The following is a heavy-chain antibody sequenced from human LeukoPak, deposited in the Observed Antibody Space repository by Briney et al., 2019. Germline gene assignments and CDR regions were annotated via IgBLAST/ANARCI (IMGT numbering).Heavy chain of an antibody. Sequence: PSETLSLTCTVSGGSISSYYWSWIRQPPGKGLEWIGYIYYSGSTNYNPSLKSRVTISVDTSKNQFSLKLSSVTAADTAVYYCARLKMVRVYGMDVWGQGTTVTVSS. CDR2: IYYSGST. CDR3: ARLKMVRVYGMDV. V-gene: IGHV4-59*08. J-gene: IGHJ6*02. CDR1: GGSISSYY. D-gene: IGHD3-10*01.